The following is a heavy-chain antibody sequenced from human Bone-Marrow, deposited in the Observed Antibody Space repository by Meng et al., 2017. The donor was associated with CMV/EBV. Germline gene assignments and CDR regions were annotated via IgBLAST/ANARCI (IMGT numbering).Heavy chain of an antibody. CDR3: ARDSPRSGWYYYYYGMDV. D-gene: IGHD6-19*01. J-gene: IGHJ6*02. Sequence: ASVKVSCKASGYTFTSYGISWVRQAPGQGLEWMGWISAYNGNTNYAQKLQGRVTMTTDTSTSTAYMELRSLRSDDTAVYYCARDSPRSGWYYYYYGMDVWGQGTTVTFYS. CDR2: ISAYNGNT. V-gene: IGHV1-18*01. CDR1: GYTFTSYG.